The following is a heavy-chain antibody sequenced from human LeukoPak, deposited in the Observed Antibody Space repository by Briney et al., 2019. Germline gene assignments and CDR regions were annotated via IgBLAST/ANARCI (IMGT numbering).Heavy chain of an antibody. Sequence: SETLSLTCAVYGGSFSGYYWSWIRQPPGKGLEWIGEINHSGSTNYNPSLKSRVTISVDTSKNQFSLKLSSVTAADTAVYYCARGNRVPTVTSYYFDYWGRGTLVTVSS. D-gene: IGHD4-17*01. CDR1: GGSFSGYY. CDR3: ARGNRVPTVTSYYFDY. V-gene: IGHV4-34*01. J-gene: IGHJ4*02. CDR2: INHSGST.